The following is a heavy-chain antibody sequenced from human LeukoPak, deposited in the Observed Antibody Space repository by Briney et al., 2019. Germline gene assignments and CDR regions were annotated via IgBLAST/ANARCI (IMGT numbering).Heavy chain of an antibody. CDR3: ASCIAAAGSGLDY. CDR1: GYSFTSYW. Sequence: GESLKISCKGSGYSFTSYWIGWVRQMPGKGAEWMGIIYPGDSDTRYSPSFQGQVTISADKSISTAYLQWSSLKASDTAMYYCASCIAAAGSGLDYWGQGTLVTVSS. D-gene: IGHD6-13*01. V-gene: IGHV5-51*01. CDR2: IYPGDSDT. J-gene: IGHJ4*02.